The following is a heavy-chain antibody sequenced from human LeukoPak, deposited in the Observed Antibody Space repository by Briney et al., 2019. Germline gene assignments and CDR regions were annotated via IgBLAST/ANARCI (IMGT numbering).Heavy chain of an antibody. V-gene: IGHV4-34*01. D-gene: IGHD1-26*01. J-gene: IGHJ4*02. Sequence: SETLSLTCGVYGGSLSDYSWSWIRQPPGKGLEFIGEITQSVNTNYNPSLKSRVTISVDMFKNQVSLRLSSVTAADTAVYYCARQGGSYYAIDDWGQGTLVTVSS. CDR1: GGSLSDYS. CDR3: ARQGGSYYAIDD. CDR2: ITQSVNT.